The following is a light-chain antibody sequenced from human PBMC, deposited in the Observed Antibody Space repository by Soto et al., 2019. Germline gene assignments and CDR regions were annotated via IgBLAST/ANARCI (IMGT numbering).Light chain of an antibody. Sequence: IVLTQTQGTLSLSPGERATLSCRASQSVSSSYLAWYQQKPGQAPRLLIYGASSRATGIPDRFSGSGSGTDFTLTIIRLEPEDFAVYYCQQYCSSPTFGQGTKVDIK. CDR1: QSVSSSY. V-gene: IGKV3-20*01. CDR3: QQYCSSPT. J-gene: IGKJ1*01. CDR2: GAS.